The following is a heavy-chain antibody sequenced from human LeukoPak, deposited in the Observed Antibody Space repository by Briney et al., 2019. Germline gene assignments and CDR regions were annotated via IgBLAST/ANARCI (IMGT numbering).Heavy chain of an antibody. D-gene: IGHD3-9*01. CDR1: GFTFSSYS. CDR3: ARDYQVYYDILTGPRYFGY. J-gene: IGHJ4*02. V-gene: IGHV3-21*01. CDR2: ISSSSSYI. Sequence: GGSLRLSCAASGFTFSSYSMNWVRQAPGKGLEWVSSISSSSSYIYYADSVKGRFTISRDNAENSLYLQMNSLRAEDTAVYYCARDYQVYYDILTGPRYFGYWGQGTLVTVSS.